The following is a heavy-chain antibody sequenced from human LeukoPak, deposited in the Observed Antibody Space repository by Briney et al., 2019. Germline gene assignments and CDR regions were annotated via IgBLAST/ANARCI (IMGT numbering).Heavy chain of an antibody. J-gene: IGHJ5*02. V-gene: IGHV3-7*01. CDR3: ARDPSSRYSYGHPWFDP. Sequence: PGGSLRLSCAASGFTFSSYWMSWVRQAPGKGLEWVANIKQDGSEKYYVDSVKGRFTISGDNAKNSLYLQMNSLRAEDTAVYYCARDPSSRYSYGHPWFDPWGQGTLVPSPQ. CDR1: GFTFSSYW. CDR2: IKQDGSEK. D-gene: IGHD5-18*01.